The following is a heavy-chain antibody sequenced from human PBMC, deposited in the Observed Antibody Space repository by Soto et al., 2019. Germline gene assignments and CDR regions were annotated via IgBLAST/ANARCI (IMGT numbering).Heavy chain of an antibody. CDR3: ARKDGGYSYGEKTYYYYYYRDV. CDR1: GGSISSYY. Sequence: SETLSLTCTVSGGSISSYYWSWIRQPPGKGLEWIGYIYYSGSTNYNPSLKSRVTISVDTSKNQFSLKLSSVTAADTAVYYCARKDGGYSYGEKTYYYYYYRDVGGKGTRVTVS. CDR2: IYYSGST. J-gene: IGHJ6*03. D-gene: IGHD5-18*01. V-gene: IGHV4-59*08.